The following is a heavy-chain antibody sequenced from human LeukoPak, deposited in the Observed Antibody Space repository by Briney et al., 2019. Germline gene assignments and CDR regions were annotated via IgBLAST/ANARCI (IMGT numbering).Heavy chain of an antibody. D-gene: IGHD5-18*01. V-gene: IGHV3-30*18. CDR1: GFTFTSYD. J-gene: IGHJ3*02. Sequence: GRSLRLSCAASGFTFTSYDIHSVRQAPGKGLGWVAVISSDGSTKYYTDSVKGRFTISRDNSKNTLYLQMDSLRAEDTAVYYCAKAALRGYSYGYYGDAFDIWGQATMVTVSS. CDR2: ISSDGSTK. CDR3: AKAALRGYSYGYYGDAFDI.